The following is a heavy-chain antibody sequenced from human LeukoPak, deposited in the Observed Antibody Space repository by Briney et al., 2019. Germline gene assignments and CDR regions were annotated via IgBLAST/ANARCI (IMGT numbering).Heavy chain of an antibody. V-gene: IGHV3-23*01. Sequence: GGSLRLSCAASGFTFSSYAMSWVRQAPGKGLEWVSAISGSGGSTYYADSVRGRFTISRDNSKNTLYLQMNSLRAEDTAVYYCAKDPYGDYDPAFDYWGQGTLVTVSS. CDR3: AKDPYGDYDPAFDY. CDR2: ISGSGGST. CDR1: GFTFSSYA. D-gene: IGHD4-17*01. J-gene: IGHJ4*02.